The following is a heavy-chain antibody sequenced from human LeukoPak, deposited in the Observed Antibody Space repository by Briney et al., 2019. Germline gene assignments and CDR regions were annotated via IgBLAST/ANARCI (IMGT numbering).Heavy chain of an antibody. CDR1: GYTFTGYG. J-gene: IGHJ2*01. CDR2: ISTYNGKT. Sequence: ASVRVSCKASGYTFTGYGITWVRQAPGQGLEWMGWISTYNGKTDYAQKLQGRVTMTTDRSTSTAYMGLRSLRSDDTAVYYCARTYGDYDGSYWYFDLWGRGTLVTVSS. D-gene: IGHD4-17*01. CDR3: ARTYGDYDGSYWYFDL. V-gene: IGHV1-18*01.